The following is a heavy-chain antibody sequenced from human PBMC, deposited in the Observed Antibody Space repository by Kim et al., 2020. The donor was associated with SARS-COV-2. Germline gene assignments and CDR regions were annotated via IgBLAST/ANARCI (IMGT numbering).Heavy chain of an antibody. Sequence: NPALRSRVAISVDTSKNQFCLKMGSVTAADTAVYYCARNYGYGSGSFYSYWGQGILVTVSS. D-gene: IGHD3-10*01. J-gene: IGHJ4*02. V-gene: IGHV4-4*09. CDR3: ARNYGYGSGSFYSY.